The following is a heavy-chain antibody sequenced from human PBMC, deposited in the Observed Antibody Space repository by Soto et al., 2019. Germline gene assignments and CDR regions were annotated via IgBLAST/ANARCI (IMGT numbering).Heavy chain of an antibody. J-gene: IGHJ4*02. CDR3: ARETIIAARPFDY. Sequence: EVQLVESGGGLVKPGGSLRLSCAASGFTFSSYSMNWVRQAPGKGLEWVSSISSSSSYIYYADSVKGRFTISRDNATNSLYLQMNSLRAEDTAVYYCARETIIAARPFDYWGQGTLVTVSS. CDR2: ISSSSSYI. CDR1: GFTFSSYS. D-gene: IGHD6-6*01. V-gene: IGHV3-21*01.